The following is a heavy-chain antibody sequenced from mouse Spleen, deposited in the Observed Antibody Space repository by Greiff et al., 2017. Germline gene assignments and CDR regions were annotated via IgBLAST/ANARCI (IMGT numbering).Heavy chain of an antibody. CDR3: ARGGSYSNYFTFFDY. D-gene: IGHD2-5*01. CDR2: ISNLAYSI. V-gene: IGHV5-15*01. J-gene: IGHJ2*01. CDR1: GFTFSDYG. Sequence: EVKLMESGGGLVQPGGSLKLSCAASGFTFSDYGMAWVRQAPRKGPEWVAFISNLAYSIYYADTVTGRFTISRENAKNTLYLEMSSLRSEDTAMYYCARGGSYSNYFTFFDYWGQGTTLTVSS.